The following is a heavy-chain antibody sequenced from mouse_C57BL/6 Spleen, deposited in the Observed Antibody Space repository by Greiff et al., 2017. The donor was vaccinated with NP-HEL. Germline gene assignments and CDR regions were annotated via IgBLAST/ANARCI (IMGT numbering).Heavy chain of an antibody. V-gene: IGHV1-52*01. J-gene: IGHJ3*01. D-gene: IGHD1-1*01. CDR1: GYTFTSYW. CDR2: IDPSDSET. CDR3: ASGYGSSYPFAY. Sequence: QVQLQQPGAELVKPGSSVKLSCKASGYTFTSYWMHWVKQRPIQGLEWIGNIDPSDSETHYNQKFKDKATLTVDKSSSTAYMQLSSLTSEDSAVYYCASGYGSSYPFAYWGQGTLVTVSA.